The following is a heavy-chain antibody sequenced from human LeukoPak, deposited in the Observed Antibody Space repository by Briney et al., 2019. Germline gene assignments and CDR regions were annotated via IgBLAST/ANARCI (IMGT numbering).Heavy chain of an antibody. CDR1: GFTFSSYA. J-gene: IGHJ4*02. Sequence: PGGSLRLSCAASGFTFSSYAMSWVRQAPGKGLEWVSAISGSGGSTYYADSVKGRFTISRDNSKNTLYLQMNSLRAEDTAVYYCAKEGVLRFLEWLLSKYYFDYWGQGTLVTVSS. CDR2: ISGSGGST. CDR3: AKEGVLRFLEWLLSKYYFDY. D-gene: IGHD3-3*01. V-gene: IGHV3-23*01.